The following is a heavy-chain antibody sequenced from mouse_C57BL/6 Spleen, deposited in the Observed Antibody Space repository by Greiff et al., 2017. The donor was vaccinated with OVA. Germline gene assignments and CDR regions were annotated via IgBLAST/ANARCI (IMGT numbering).Heavy chain of an antibody. Sequence: EVQRVESEGGLVQPGSSMKLSCTASGFTISDYYMAWVRQGPEKGLEWVANINYDGSSTYYLDSLKSRFIISRDNAKNILYLQMSSLKSEDTATYYCAREEDYEDYFDYWGPGTTLTVSS. CDR3: AREEDYEDYFDY. CDR1: GFTISDYY. CDR2: INYDGSST. J-gene: IGHJ2*01. V-gene: IGHV5-16*01. D-gene: IGHD2-4*01.